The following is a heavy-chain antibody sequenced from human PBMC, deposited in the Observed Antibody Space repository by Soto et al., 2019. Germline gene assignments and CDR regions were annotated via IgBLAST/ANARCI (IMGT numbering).Heavy chain of an antibody. Sequence: SETLSLTCTVSVGSISSSSYYWGWIRQPPWKVVEWIGGIYYSGSTXYNPSLKXXVTISLYTSKNXCSLEXNSVTAAHTAVYYCARSGWYGCFDHWGQGTLVTVSS. D-gene: IGHD6-19*01. CDR3: ARSGWYGCFDH. J-gene: IGHJ4*02. CDR2: IYYSGST. V-gene: IGHV4-39*01. CDR1: VGSISSSSYY.